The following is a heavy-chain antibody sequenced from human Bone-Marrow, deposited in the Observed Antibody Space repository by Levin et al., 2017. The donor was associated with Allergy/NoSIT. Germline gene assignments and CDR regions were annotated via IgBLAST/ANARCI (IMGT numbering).Heavy chain of an antibody. CDR2: ISYDGSNK. V-gene: IGHV3-30-3*01. CDR3: ARAFVVATFSGSDY. CDR1: GFTFSSYA. D-gene: IGHD2-21*01. J-gene: IGHJ4*02. Sequence: SCAASGFTFSSYAMHWVRQAPGKGLEWVAVISYDGSNKYYADSVKGRFTISRDNSKNTLYLQMNSLRAEDTAVYYCARAFVVATFSGSDYWGQGTLVTVSS.